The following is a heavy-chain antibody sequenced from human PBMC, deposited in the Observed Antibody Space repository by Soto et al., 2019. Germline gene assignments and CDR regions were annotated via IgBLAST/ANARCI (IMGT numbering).Heavy chain of an antibody. CDR3: ARVDGITGTPRAMGDAFDI. V-gene: IGHV1-2*02. D-gene: IGHD1-20*01. CDR1: GDSFTGNS. J-gene: IGHJ3*02. CDR2: IHPSNGGT. Sequence: ASVKVSCKASGDSFTGNSIHWVRQAPGQGLEWMGWIHPSNGGTNYAQKFQGRVTMTRNTSISTAYMELSSLRSEDTAVYYCARVDGITGTPRAMGDAFDIWGQGTMVTVSS.